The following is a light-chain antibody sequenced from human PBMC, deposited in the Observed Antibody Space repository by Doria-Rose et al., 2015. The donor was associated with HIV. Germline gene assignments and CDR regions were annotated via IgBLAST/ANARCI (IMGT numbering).Light chain of an antibody. CDR1: SISTY. CDR3: QQSYSTPLFT. Sequence: SISTYLNWYQQKPGKAPKLLIYVASSLQSGVPSRFSGSGSGTDFTLTISSLQPEDSATYYCQQSYSTPLFTFGPGTKVDIK. CDR2: VAS. V-gene: IGKV1-39*01. J-gene: IGKJ3*01.